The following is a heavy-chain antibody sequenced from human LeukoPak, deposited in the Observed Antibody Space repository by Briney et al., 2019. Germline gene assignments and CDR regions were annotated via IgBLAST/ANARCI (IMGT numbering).Heavy chain of an antibody. CDR2: ISRSSSYI. V-gene: IGHV3-21*01. Sequence: GGSLRLSCAASGFTFSSYTMNWVRQAPGKGLEWVSSISRSSSYISYANSVKGRFTISRDNAKNSLYLQMNSLRAEDTAVYYCARDEASWYFDLWGRGTLVTVSS. CDR3: ARDEASWYFDL. J-gene: IGHJ2*01. CDR1: GFTFSSYT.